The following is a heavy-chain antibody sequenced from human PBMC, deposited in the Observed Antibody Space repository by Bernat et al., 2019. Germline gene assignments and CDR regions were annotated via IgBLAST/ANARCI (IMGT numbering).Heavy chain of an antibody. CDR1: GFGFSRNW. V-gene: IGHV3-7*04. Sequence: EVRLVESGGGLVQPGGSLRLSCAASGFGFSRNWMSWGRQAPGKGLEWVANIREDGGQIYYLDTVKGRFTISRDNAKNSLYLQMNSLRSEDTAVYYCAKDDWGPAYWGQGTLVTVSS. D-gene: IGHD7-27*01. CDR2: IREDGGQI. CDR3: AKDDWGPAY. J-gene: IGHJ4*02.